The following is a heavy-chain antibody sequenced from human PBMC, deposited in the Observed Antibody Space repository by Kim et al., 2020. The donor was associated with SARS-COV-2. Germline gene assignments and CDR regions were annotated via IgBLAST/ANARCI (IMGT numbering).Heavy chain of an antibody. Sequence: PALKSRVTISVDTSKNQFSLKLSSVTAADTAVYYCARVARLGGDYVGLDYWGQGTLVTVSS. D-gene: IGHD4-17*01. CDR3: ARVARLGGDYVGLDY. V-gene: IGHV4-31*02. J-gene: IGHJ4*02.